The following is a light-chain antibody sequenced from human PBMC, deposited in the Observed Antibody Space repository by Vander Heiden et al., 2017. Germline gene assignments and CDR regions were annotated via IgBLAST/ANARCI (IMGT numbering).Light chain of an antibody. V-gene: IGLV2-14*03. CDR3: SSYTGSITWV. CDR1: SSDVGGYNY. J-gene: IGLJ3*02. Sequence: QSALTQPASVSGSPGQSITISCTGSSSDVGGYNYVSWYQQHPGKAPKLMIFDVSNRPAGVSNRFSGSKSGNTASLTISGLQTEDEADYYGSSYTGSITWVFGGGTKVTVL. CDR2: DVS.